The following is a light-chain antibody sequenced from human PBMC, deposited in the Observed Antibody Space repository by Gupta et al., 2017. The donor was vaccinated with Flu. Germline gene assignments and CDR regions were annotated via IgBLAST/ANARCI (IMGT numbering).Light chain of an antibody. CDR3: GTWDNSLSAWV. V-gene: IGLV1-51*01. J-gene: IGLJ3*02. CDR2: DND. Sequence: QSVLMQPPSVSAAPGQTVTIPCPGRSSNIGSGNNYVSWYQQLPGTAPKLLIYDNDKRPSGIPDRFSGSKSDTSATLGITGLQTGDEADYYCGTWDNSLSAWVFGGGTKLTVL. CDR1: SSNIGSGNNY.